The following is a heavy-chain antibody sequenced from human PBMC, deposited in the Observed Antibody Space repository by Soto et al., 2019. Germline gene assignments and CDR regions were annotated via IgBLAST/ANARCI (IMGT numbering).Heavy chain of an antibody. V-gene: IGHV3-49*03. D-gene: IGHD2-2*01. Sequence: GGSLRLSCTASGFTFGDYAMSWFRQAPGKGLEWVGFIRSKAYGGTTEYAASVKGRFTISRDDSKSIAYLQMNSLKTEDTAVYYCTRDLGLVGCSSTSCYSWVNWFDPWGQGTLVTVSS. CDR3: TRDLGLVGCSSTSCYSWVNWFDP. CDR1: GFTFGDYA. J-gene: IGHJ5*02. CDR2: IRSKAYGGTT.